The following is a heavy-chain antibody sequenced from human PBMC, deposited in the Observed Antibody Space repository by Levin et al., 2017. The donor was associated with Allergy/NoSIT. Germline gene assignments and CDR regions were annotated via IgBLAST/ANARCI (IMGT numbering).Heavy chain of an antibody. J-gene: IGHJ6*02. Sequence: GESLKISCAASGFTFSDYHMSWIRQAPGKGLEWVSYITSSGSTIYYADSVKGRFTISRYDAKNSLYLQMNSLRVEDTALYYCARDTAMVTYFDGMDVWGQGTTVTVSS. D-gene: IGHD5-18*01. CDR1: GFTFSDYH. V-gene: IGHV3-11*01. CDR3: ARDTAMVTYFDGMDV. CDR2: ITSSGSTI.